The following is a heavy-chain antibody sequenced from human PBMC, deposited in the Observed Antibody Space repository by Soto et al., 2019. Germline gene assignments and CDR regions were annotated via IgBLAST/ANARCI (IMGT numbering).Heavy chain of an antibody. V-gene: IGHV3-23*01. J-gene: IGHJ4*02. CDR2: ISGSGGST. Sequence: GGSLRLSCAASGFTFSSYAMSWVRQAPGKGLEWVSAISGSGGSTYYADSVKGRFTISRDNSKNTLYLQMNSLRAEDTAVYYCAKARAQYYDFWSGYPVDYWGQGTLLTVSS. CDR1: GFTFSSYA. CDR3: AKARAQYYDFWSGYPVDY. D-gene: IGHD3-3*01.